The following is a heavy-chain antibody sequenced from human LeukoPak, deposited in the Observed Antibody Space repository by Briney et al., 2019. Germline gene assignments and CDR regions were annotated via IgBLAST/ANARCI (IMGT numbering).Heavy chain of an antibody. V-gene: IGHV4-39*01. J-gene: IGHJ3*01. CDR1: GGSISSTSYY. CDR2: IYYSEST. Sequence: SETLSLTCAVSGGSISSTSYYWAWIRQPPGKGLEWIGTIYYSESTYHNPSLKSRVTLSVDTSRNQFSLRLSSVDAADTAVYYCAKAGVRYFDSSGLYAFDFWGQGTTVTVSS. CDR3: AKAGVRYFDSSGLYAFDF. D-gene: IGHD3-22*01.